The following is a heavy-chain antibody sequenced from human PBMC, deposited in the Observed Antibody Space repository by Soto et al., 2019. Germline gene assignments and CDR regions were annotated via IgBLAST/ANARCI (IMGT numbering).Heavy chain of an antibody. J-gene: IGHJ6*01. Sequence: GSSVKVSCKASGYDFTGYYMQWVRQSPEQGLEWMGWINPNSGGTNYAQKFQGRVTMTRDTSISTAYMELSSLRSDYTAVYYCARDLGDQSGSYYVYYCYGMDVWGQGTTVTVSS. CDR1: GYDFTGYY. CDR3: ARDLGDQSGSYYVYYCYGMDV. V-gene: IGHV1-2*02. CDR2: INPNSGGT. D-gene: IGHD1-26*01.